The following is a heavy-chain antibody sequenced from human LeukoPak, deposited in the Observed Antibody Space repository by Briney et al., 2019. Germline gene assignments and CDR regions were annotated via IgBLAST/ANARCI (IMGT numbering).Heavy chain of an antibody. CDR1: GYSFTSDW. CDR2: VYPRDSDT. V-gene: IGHV5-51*01. Sequence: GESLKISCQGSGYSFTSDWIGWVRQTPGKGLEWMGIVYPRDSDTRYSPSFQGQVTISADKSISTAYLQWSSLKASDTAMYYCARSTNCGGDCSWDYWGQGTLVTVSS. D-gene: IGHD2-21*02. J-gene: IGHJ4*02. CDR3: ARSTNCGGDCSWDY.